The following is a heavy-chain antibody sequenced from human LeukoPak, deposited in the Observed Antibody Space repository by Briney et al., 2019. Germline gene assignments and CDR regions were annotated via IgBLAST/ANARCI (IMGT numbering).Heavy chain of an antibody. D-gene: IGHD2-21*02. CDR2: INHSGST. V-gene: IGHV4-34*01. CDR3: ARGTYCGGDCSYYSDY. Sequence: SETLSLTCAVYGGSFSGYYWSWIRQPPGKGLEWIGEINHSGSTNYNPSLKSRVTISVDTSKNQFSLKLSSVTAADTAVYYCARGTYCGGDCSYYSDYWGQGTLVTVSS. CDR1: GGSFSGYY. J-gene: IGHJ4*02.